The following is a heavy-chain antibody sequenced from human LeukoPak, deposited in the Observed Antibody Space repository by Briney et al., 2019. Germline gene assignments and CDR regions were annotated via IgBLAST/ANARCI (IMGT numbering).Heavy chain of an antibody. CDR2: INWNGGST. D-gene: IGHD6-19*01. J-gene: IGHJ4*02. CDR1: GFAFDDYG. CDR3: ARLLPVAGNYYFDY. Sequence: PGGSLRLSCAAPGFAFDDYGMSWVRQAPGKGLEWVSGINWNGGSTGYADSVKGRFTISRDNAKNSLYLQMNSLRAEDTALYYCARLLPVAGNYYFDYWGQGTLVTVSS. V-gene: IGHV3-20*04.